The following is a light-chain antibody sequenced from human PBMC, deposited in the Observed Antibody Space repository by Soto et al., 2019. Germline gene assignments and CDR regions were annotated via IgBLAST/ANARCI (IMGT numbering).Light chain of an antibody. CDR1: QSLVYRDGNNY. CDR2: RDS. V-gene: IGKV2-30*01. CDR3: LQDKGCPPVT. J-gene: IGKJ2*01. Sequence: DVVMTQSPLLRPVTLCEPAYISCKYSQSLVYRDGNNYLDWFHQRPGQTPRRLIDRDSNRDAGVPDIFSGSRAATRFTLIIIRVVDEDVFASYCLQDKGCPPVTFGQGTKLEIK.